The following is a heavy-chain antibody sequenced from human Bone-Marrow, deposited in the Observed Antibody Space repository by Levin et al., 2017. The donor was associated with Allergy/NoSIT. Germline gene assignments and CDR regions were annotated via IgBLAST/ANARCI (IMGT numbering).Heavy chain of an antibody. CDR3: ARVDGGYSSSWYGYFQH. V-gene: IGHV1-18*01. D-gene: IGHD6-13*01. CDR1: GYTFTSYG. Sequence: ASVKVSCKASGYTFTSYGISWVRQAPGQGLEWMGWISAYNGNTNYAQKLQGRVTMTTDTSTSTAYMELRSLRSDDTAVYYCARVDGGYSSSWYGYFQHWGQGTLVTVSS. J-gene: IGHJ1*01. CDR2: ISAYNGNT.